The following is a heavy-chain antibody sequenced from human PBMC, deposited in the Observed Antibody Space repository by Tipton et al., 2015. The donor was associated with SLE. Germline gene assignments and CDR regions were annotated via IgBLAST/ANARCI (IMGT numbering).Heavy chain of an antibody. CDR2: IKQDGSEK. J-gene: IGHJ4*02. CDR1: GFTFSSYW. D-gene: IGHD1-26*01. Sequence: SLRLSCAASGFTFSSYWMSWVRQAPGKGLEWVANIKQDGSEKYYVDSVKGRFTISRDNAKNSLYLQMNSLRAEDTAVYYCAREAYSGSYFDYWVQGTLFPVSS. CDR3: AREAYSGSYFDY. V-gene: IGHV3-7*01.